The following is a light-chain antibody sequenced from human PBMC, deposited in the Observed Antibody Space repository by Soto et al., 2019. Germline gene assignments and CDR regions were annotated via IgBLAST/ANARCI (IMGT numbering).Light chain of an antibody. Sequence: QSVLTQPPSASETPGQRVTISCSGSSSNIGSNHVYWYQHLPGTAPKLLIYRNYLRPSGVPDRFSASKSATSASLAISGLRSDDEADYYCSSYAGSNSVVFGGGTKLTVL. CDR1: SSNIGSNH. CDR2: RNY. CDR3: SSYAGSNSVV. J-gene: IGLJ2*01. V-gene: IGLV1-47*01.